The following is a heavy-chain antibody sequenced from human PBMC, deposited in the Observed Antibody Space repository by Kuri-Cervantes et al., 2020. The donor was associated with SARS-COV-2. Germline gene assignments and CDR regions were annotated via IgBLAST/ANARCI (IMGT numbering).Heavy chain of an antibody. CDR1: GYTFTGYY. CDR2: INPSGGST. D-gene: IGHD6-6*01. CDR3: ARAGLGSSGAFDI. J-gene: IGHJ3*02. Sequence: ASVKVSCKASGYTFTGYYTHWVRQAPGRGLEWMGIINPSGGSTSYAQKFQGRVTMTRDTSTSTVYMELSRLRSDDTAVYYCARAGLGSSGAFDIWGQGTMVTVSS. V-gene: IGHV1-46*01.